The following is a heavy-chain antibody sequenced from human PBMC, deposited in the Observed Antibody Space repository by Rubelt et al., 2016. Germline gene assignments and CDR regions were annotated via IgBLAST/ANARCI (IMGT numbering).Heavy chain of an antibody. CDR3: ARGPSVYDSSGYYFFDY. CDR2: IKSKTDGGTT. J-gene: IGHJ4*02. CDR1: GFTFSNAW. V-gene: IGHV3-15*07. D-gene: IGHD3-22*01. Sequence: EVQLVESGGGLVKPGGSLRLSCAASGFTFSNAWMNWVRQAPGKGLEWVGRIKSKTDGGTTDYAAPVKGRFTISRDDSKNTLYLQMNSLRAEDTAVYYCARGPSVYDSSGYYFFDYWGQGTLVTVSS.